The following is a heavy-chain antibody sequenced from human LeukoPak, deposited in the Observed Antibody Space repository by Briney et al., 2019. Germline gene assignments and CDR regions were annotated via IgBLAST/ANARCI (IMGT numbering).Heavy chain of an antibody. V-gene: IGHV3-20*04. Sequence: GGSLRLSCAVSGFTFHDYGMSWVRQAPGKGLEWVSGINWNGGSTGYADSVKGRFTISRDNAKNSLYLQMNSLRAEDTALYYCATSTWSIWSFAYWGQGTLVTVSS. CDR3: ATSTWSIWSFAY. J-gene: IGHJ4*02. D-gene: IGHD6-13*01. CDR2: INWNGGST. CDR1: GFTFHDYG.